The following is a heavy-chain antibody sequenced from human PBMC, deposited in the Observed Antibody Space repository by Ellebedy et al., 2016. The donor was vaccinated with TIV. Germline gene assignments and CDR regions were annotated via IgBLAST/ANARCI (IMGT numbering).Heavy chain of an antibody. V-gene: IGHV1-3*01. Sequence: AASVKVSCKASGYAFINYAIHWVRQAPGQRPEWMGWISGGNDNRKYLEKFQGRVTMTRDTSISTAYMELGSLTSEDTAVYYCARGVDAGTDFWGQGTLVTVSS. J-gene: IGHJ4*02. D-gene: IGHD6-13*01. CDR2: ISGGNDNR. CDR1: GYAFINYA. CDR3: ARGVDAGTDF.